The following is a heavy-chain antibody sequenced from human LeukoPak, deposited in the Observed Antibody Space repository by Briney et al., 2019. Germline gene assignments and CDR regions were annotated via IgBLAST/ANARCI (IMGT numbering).Heavy chain of an antibody. Sequence: GGSLRLSCAASGFTFSNYGMHWVRQAPGKGLEWVAIIWYDGTNKYYADSVKGRFTISRENAKNSLYLQMNSLRAGDTAVYYCARVGPDDAFDIWGQGTMVTVSS. J-gene: IGHJ3*02. CDR2: IWYDGTNK. CDR3: ARVGPDDAFDI. V-gene: IGHV3-33*01. CDR1: GFTFSNYG.